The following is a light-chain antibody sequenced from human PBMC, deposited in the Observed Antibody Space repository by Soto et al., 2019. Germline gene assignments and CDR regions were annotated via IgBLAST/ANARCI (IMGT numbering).Light chain of an antibody. J-gene: IGKJ5*01. CDR2: DAS. CDR1: QSVNNY. Sequence: EIVLTQSPATLSLSPGERATLSCRASQSVNNYLHWYQQRPGQAPRLLIFDASNRATGIPPRFSGRWSATAFTLTISSLEPEDFAVYYCQHRSILPVSFGQGTRLEIK. V-gene: IGKV3-11*01. CDR3: QHRSILPVS.